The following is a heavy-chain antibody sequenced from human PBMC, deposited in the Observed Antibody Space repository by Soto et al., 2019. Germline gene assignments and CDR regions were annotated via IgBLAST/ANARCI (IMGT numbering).Heavy chain of an antibody. CDR2: VYPIDSDV. V-gene: IGHV5-51*01. J-gene: IGHJ4*02. CDR1: GYRFTSSW. CDR3: TKEATNPFDS. Sequence: RGESLKISCQGSGYRFTSSWIGWVRQMPGKGLEWLGNVYPIDSDVRYSPFFEGRVTISAANSINTAYLHLFNLKASDSAIFYCTKEATNPFDSGDKGNRITVSS.